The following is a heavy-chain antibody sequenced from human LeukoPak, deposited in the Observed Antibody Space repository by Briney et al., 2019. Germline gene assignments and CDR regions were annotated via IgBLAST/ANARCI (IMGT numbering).Heavy chain of an antibody. D-gene: IGHD6-19*01. CDR1: GGSISSYY. CDR2: IYYSGST. CDR3: ARLDSSGWWPYDY. J-gene: IGHJ4*02. Sequence: SETLSLTCTVSGGSISSYYWSWIRQPPGKGLEWIGYIYYSGSTNYSPSLKSRVTISVDTSKNQFSLKMSSVTAADTAVYYCARLDSSGWWPYDYWGQGTLVTVSS. V-gene: IGHV4-59*08.